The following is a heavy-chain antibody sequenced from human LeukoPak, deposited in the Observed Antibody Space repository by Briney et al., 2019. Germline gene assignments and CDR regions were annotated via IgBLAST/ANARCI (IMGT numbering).Heavy chain of an antibody. V-gene: IGHV4-38-2*01. CDR2: IYHSGST. J-gene: IGHJ4*02. D-gene: IGHD4-17*01. CDR3: ARTDYGDYVDY. Sequence: PSETLSLTCAVSGYSISSGYYGGWIRQPPGKGLEWIGSIYHSGSTYYNPSLKSRVTISVDTSKNQFSLKLSSVTAADTAVYYCARTDYGDYVDYWGQGTLVTVSS. CDR1: GYSISSGYY.